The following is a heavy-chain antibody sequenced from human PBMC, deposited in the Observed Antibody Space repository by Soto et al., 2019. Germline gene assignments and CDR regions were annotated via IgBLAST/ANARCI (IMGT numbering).Heavy chain of an antibody. CDR1: GGSISSGGYS. V-gene: IGHV4-30-2*01. CDR2: IYHSGST. Sequence: QLQLQESGSGLVKPSQTLSLTCAASGGSISSGGYSWSWIRQPPGKGLEWIGYIYHSGSTYYNPSLKSRVTISVDRSKNQFSLKLSSVTAADTAVCYCARVKLRQRRAFDPWGQGTLITVSS. CDR3: ARVKLRQRRAFDP. J-gene: IGHJ5*02.